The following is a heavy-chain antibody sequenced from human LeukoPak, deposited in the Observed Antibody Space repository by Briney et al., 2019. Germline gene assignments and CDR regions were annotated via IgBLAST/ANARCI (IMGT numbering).Heavy chain of an antibody. CDR2: FYSGGST. V-gene: IGHV4-4*07. J-gene: IGHJ4*02. CDR3: ARVYSGYDLPGSLANYYFAY. D-gene: IGHD5-12*01. Sequence: SETLSLTCTVSGGSISSDYWSWIRQPAGKGLEWIGRFYSGGSTDYNPSLKSRATMSVDTSKNQFSLKLSSVTAADTAVYYCARVYSGYDLPGSLANYYFAYWGQGTLVAVSS. CDR1: GGSISSDY.